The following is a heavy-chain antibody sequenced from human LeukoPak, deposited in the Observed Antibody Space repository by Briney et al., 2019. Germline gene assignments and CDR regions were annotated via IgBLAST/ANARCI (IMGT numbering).Heavy chain of an antibody. CDR2: ISSSGSTI. J-gene: IGHJ6*02. CDR3: ARLPSRSSGWLNYYYYGMDV. CDR1: GFTFSDYY. Sequence: PGGSLRLSCAASGFTFSDYYMSWIRQAPGKGLEWVSYISSSGSTIYYADSVKARFTISRDNAKNSLYLQMNSLRAEDTAVYYCARLPSRSSGWLNYYYYGMDVWGQGTTVTVSS. V-gene: IGHV3-11*01. D-gene: IGHD6-19*01.